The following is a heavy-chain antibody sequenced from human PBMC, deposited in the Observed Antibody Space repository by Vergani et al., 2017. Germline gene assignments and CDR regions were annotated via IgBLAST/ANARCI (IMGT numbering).Heavy chain of an antibody. CDR2: IRSDASRR. CDR1: GFTFNSYG. CDR3: AKEGVGYCSGGTCYPEY. D-gene: IGHD2-15*01. V-gene: IGHV3-30*02. J-gene: IGHJ4*02. Sequence: QVQLVESGGGVVQPGGSLRLSCAASGFTFNSYGMHWVRQAPGKGLEWVASIRSDASRRYYGDSMEGPFTISRDNSKNTLYLQMKSLRPEDTAVYYCAKEGVGYCSGGTCYPEYWGQGTLVIVSS.